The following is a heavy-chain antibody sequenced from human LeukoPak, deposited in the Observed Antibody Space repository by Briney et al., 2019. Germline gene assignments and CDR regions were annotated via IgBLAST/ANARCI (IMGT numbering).Heavy chain of an antibody. CDR3: AKDKGREGDY. V-gene: IGHV3-30*18. Sequence: AGGSLRLSCAASGFSFSNYGMHGVRQAPGKGLDWVAVISSDGSDKYYADSVKGRFTISRDNSKNTLYLQMNSLRAEDTAVYYCAKDKGREGDYWGQGNLVTVSS. CDR2: ISSDGSDK. J-gene: IGHJ4*02. CDR1: GFSFSNYG. D-gene: IGHD1-26*01.